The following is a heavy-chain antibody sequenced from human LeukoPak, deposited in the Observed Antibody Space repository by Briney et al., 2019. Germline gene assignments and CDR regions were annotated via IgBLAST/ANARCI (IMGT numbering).Heavy chain of an antibody. CDR1: GDTFSSYY. J-gene: IGHJ6*03. V-gene: IGHV1-46*01. Sequence: EASVKVSCKVSGDTFSSYYMHWVRQAPGQGLEWMGIINPSGGSTTYAQKFQDRVTMIGDTSTRTVYMELSSLRSDDTPVYYCARMYCKSISCYRTSYYYYYMAVWGRRSNPTVSS. CDR3: ARMYCKSISCYRTSYYYYYMAV. CDR2: INPSGGST. D-gene: IGHD2-2*01.